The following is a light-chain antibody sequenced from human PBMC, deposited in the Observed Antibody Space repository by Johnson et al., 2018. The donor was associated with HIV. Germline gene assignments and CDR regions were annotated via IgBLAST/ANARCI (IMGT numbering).Light chain of an antibody. V-gene: IGLV1-51*02. CDR2: ETN. Sequence: QSVLTQPPSVSAAPGQKVTISCSGSSSNIGNNYVSWYQQLPGPAPKLLIYETNKRPSGIPARFSGSKSGTSSTLGRTGLKTGDEPDYYCGTWDSSLSAYVFGTGTKVTVL. CDR3: GTWDSSLSAYV. J-gene: IGLJ1*01. CDR1: SSNIGNNY.